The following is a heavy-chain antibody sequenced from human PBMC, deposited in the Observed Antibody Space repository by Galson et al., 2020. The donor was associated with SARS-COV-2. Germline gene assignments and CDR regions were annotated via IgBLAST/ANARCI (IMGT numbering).Heavy chain of an antibody. CDR2: INPNSGGT. D-gene: IGHD1-26*01. CDR3: RWELNDFDY. Sequence: GESLKISCKASGYTFTGYYMHWVRQAPGQGLEWMGWINPNSGGTNYAQKFQGRVTMTRDTSISTAYMELSRLRSDDTAVYYCRWELNDFDYWGQGTLVTVSS. CDR1: GYTFTGYY. J-gene: IGHJ4*02. V-gene: IGHV1-2*02.